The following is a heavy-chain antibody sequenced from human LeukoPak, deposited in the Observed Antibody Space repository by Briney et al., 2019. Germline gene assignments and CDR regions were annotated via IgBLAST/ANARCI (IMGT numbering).Heavy chain of an antibody. CDR1: GFTFSNYA. J-gene: IGHJ5*02. Sequence: GGSLRLSCAASGFTFSNYAMHWVRQAPGKGLEWVAVISYDASNKYYADSVEGRFTISRDNSKNTFYLQVNSLRAEDTAVYYCARGLYFDSGALGLDPWGQGTLVTVSS. CDR3: ARGLYFDSGALGLDP. V-gene: IGHV3-30-3*01. CDR2: ISYDASNK. D-gene: IGHD3-10*01.